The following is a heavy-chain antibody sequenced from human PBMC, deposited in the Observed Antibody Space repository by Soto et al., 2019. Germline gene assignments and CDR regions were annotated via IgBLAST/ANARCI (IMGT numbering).Heavy chain of an antibody. CDR2: IGGSGGYI. V-gene: IGHV3-21*01. CDR1: GFTFSSYS. D-gene: IGHD3-3*01. Sequence: LRLSCAVSGFTFSSYSMNWVRQAPGKGLEWVSSIGGSGGYIYYADSVKGRFTISRDNTKNSLYLQMNSLRAEDTALYYCARAGVVIPRLNWFDPWGQGTLATVSS. J-gene: IGHJ5*02. CDR3: ARAGVVIPRLNWFDP.